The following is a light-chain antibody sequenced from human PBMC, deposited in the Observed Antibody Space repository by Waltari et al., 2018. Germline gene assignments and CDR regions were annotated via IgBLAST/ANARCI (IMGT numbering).Light chain of an antibody. CDR2: DAS. V-gene: IGKV3-11*01. J-gene: IGKJ1*01. CDR1: QSVSSY. CDR3: LQDYDYPWT. Sequence: EIVLTQSPATLSLSSGERATLSCRASQSVSSYLAWYQQKPGQAPRFLIYDASNRATGIPARFSGSGSGTDFTLTISSLQPEDVATYYCLQDYDYPWTFGQGTKVEIE.